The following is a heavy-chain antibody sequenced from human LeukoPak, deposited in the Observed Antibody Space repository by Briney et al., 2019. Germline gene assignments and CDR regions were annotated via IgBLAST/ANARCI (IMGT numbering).Heavy chain of an antibody. CDR1: GGTFSSYA. D-gene: IGHD5-24*01. CDR3: ALTGGRWLQFDY. J-gene: IGHJ4*02. CDR2: IIPIFGTA. Sequence: ASVKVSCQASGGTFSSYAISWVRQAPGQGLEWMGRIIPIFGTANYAQKFQGRVTITTDESTSTAYMELSSLRSEDTAVYYCALTGGRWLQFDYWGQGTLVTVSS. V-gene: IGHV1-69*05.